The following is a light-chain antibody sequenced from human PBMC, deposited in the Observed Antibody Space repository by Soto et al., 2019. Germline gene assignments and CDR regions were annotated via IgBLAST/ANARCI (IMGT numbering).Light chain of an antibody. CDR3: SSYTSSSIDNV. Sequence: QSALTQPASVSGSPGQSITISCTGTSSDVGGYNYVSWYQQHPGKAPKLMIYEVSNRPSGVSNRFSGSKSGNTASLTISGLKAEDEADYYCSSYTSSSIDNVFGTGTKLTAL. CDR1: SSDVGGYNY. CDR2: EVS. J-gene: IGLJ1*01. V-gene: IGLV2-14*01.